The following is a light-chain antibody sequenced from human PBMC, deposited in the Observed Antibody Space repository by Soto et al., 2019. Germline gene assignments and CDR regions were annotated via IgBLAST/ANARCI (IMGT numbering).Light chain of an antibody. V-gene: IGKV1-12*01. J-gene: IGKJ5*01. CDR2: MAS. CDR3: QQAYSAPIT. Sequence: DIQMTQSPSTMSTSAGDRVTITCRASQSVSSWLAWYQQKPGKAPNLLIYMASSLQSGVPSRFSGSGSGTDFTLTISSLQPEDFASYFCQQAYSAPITFGQGTRLEIK. CDR1: QSVSSW.